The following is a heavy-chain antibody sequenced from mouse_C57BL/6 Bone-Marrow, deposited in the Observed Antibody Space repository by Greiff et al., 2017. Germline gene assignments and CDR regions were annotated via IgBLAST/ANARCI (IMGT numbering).Heavy chain of an antibody. J-gene: IGHJ4*01. Sequence: VKLQESGAELARPGASVKLSCKASGYTFTSYGISWVKQRTGQGLEWIGEIYPRSGNTYYNEKFKGKATLTADKSSSTAYMELRSLTSEDSAVYFCARRGYYDYDDYAMDYWGQGTSVTVSS. V-gene: IGHV1-81*01. CDR1: GYTFTSYG. CDR3: ARRGYYDYDDYAMDY. CDR2: IYPRSGNT. D-gene: IGHD2-4*01.